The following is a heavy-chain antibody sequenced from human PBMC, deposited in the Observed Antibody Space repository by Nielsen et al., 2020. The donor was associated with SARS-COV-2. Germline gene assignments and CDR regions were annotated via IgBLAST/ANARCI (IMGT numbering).Heavy chain of an antibody. J-gene: IGHJ6*02. CDR3: ARSPFHRSSWYGMDV. CDR2: ISGGSATI. CDR1: GFSFNTYS. Sequence: GESLKISCVASGFSFNTYSMNWVRQAPGKGLEWVSYISGGSATIYYADSVKGRFTIPRDNVKNSLYLQLSSLSAADTAVYYCARSPFHRSSWYGMDVWGQGTTVTVSS. V-gene: IGHV3-48*01. D-gene: IGHD6-13*01.